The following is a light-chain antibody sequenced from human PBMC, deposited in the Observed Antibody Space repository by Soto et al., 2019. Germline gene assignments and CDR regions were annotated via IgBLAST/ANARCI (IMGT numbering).Light chain of an antibody. V-gene: IGLV2-14*01. CDR2: DVS. J-gene: IGLJ1*01. CDR3: NSYATSNTYV. CDR1: SSDVGAYNY. Sequence: QSVLTQPASVSGSPGQSITISCTGTSSDVGAYNYVSWYQQEPGKAPKLMIYDVSNRPSGISARFSGSKSGNTASLTISGLQAEDEADYYCNSYATSNTYVFGTGTKV.